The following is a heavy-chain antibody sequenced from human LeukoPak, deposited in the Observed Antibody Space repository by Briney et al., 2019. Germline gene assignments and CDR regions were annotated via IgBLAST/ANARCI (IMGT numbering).Heavy chain of an antibody. Sequence: PSETLSLTCTVSGGSISDNIYDWGWIRQPPGKGLEWIGSMHYSGRTYYNPSLESRVTISVDTSKNQFSLKLSSVTAADTSVYYCARQRGSYSWCIGYWGQGTLVTVSS. CDR1: GGSISDNIYD. V-gene: IGHV4-39*01. CDR3: ARQRGSYSWCIGY. D-gene: IGHD2-8*02. J-gene: IGHJ4*02. CDR2: MHYSGRT.